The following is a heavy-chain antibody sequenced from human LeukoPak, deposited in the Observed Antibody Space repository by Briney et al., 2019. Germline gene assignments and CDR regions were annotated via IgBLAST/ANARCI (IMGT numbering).Heavy chain of an antibody. CDR3: AREVDSSSWYGDYYHYYMDV. V-gene: IGHV4-38-2*02. D-gene: IGHD6-13*01. Sequence: SETLSLTCAVSGYSISSGYYWGWIRQPPGKGLEWIGSIYHSGSTSYNPSLKSRVTISVDTSKNQFSLKLRSVTAADTAVYYCAREVDSSSWYGDYYHYYMDVWGKGTTVTVSS. J-gene: IGHJ6*03. CDR1: GYSISSGYY. CDR2: IYHSGST.